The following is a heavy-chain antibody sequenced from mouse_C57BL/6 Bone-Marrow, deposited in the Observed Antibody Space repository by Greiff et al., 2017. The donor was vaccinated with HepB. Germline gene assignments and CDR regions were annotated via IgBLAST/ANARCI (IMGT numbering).Heavy chain of an antibody. CDR1: GYTFTSYW. V-gene: IGHV1-50*01. J-gene: IGHJ3*01. CDR3: ARSSYKGFAY. Sequence: VQLQQPGAELVKPGASVKLSCKASGYTFTSYWMQWVKQRPGQGLEWIGEIDPSDSYTNYNQKFKGKATLTVDTSSSTAYMQLSRLTSEDSAVYYCARSSYKGFAYWGQGTLVTVSA. CDR2: IDPSDSYT. D-gene: IGHD1-3*01.